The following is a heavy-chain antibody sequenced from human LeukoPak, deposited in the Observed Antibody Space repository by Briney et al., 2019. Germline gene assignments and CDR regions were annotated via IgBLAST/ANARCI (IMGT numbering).Heavy chain of an antibody. CDR1: GGTFSSYA. Sequence: SVKVSCKASGGTFSSYAISWVRQAPGQELEWMGGIIPIFGTANYAQKFQGRVTITTDESTSTAYMELSSLRSEDTAVYYCAGAGEKDSSWFDYWGQGTLVTVSS. J-gene: IGHJ4*02. CDR3: AGAGEKDSSWFDY. V-gene: IGHV1-69*05. D-gene: IGHD6-13*01. CDR2: IIPIFGTA.